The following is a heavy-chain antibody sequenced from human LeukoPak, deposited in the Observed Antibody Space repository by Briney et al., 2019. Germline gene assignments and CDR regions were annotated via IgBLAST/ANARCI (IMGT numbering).Heavy chain of an antibody. D-gene: IGHD2-2*02. CDR1: GYTFTDYY. V-gene: IGHV1-2*02. CDR2: INSNSGGT. CDR3: ARRYCSSTSCYNYFDY. J-gene: IGHJ4*02. Sequence: ASVKVSCKASGYTFTDYYIHWVRQAPGQGLEWMGWINSNSGGTNYAQKLQGRVTMTTDTSTSTAYMELRSLRSDDTAVYYCARRYCSSTSCYNYFDYWGQGTLVTVSS.